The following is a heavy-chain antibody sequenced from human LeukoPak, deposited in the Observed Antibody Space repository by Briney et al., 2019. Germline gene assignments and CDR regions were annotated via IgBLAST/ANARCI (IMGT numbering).Heavy chain of an antibody. CDR2: IYSGGST. Sequence: GGSLRLSCAASGFTVSSNYMSWVRQATGKGLEWVSVIYSGGSTYYADSVKGRFTISRDNSKNTLYLQMNSLRAEDTAVYYCARVRGLLLGVDYWGQGTLVTVSS. CDR1: GFTVSSNY. D-gene: IGHD3-10*01. J-gene: IGHJ4*02. V-gene: IGHV3-53*01. CDR3: ARVRGLLLGVDY.